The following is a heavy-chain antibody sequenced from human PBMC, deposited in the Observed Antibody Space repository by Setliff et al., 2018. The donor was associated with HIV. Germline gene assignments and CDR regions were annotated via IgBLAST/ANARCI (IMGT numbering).Heavy chain of an antibody. Sequence: GGSLRLSCAASGFTFSRYAMYWVRQAPGKGLEWVAVISYDGSNKYYADSVKGRFIISRDNSKNTLHLQMNSLRAEDTAVYYCARDCQVGWVFTYGMDVWGQGTLVTVSS. J-gene: IGHJ6*02. V-gene: IGHV3-30*04. D-gene: IGHD6-13*01. CDR1: GFTFSRYA. CDR3: ARDCQVGWVFTYGMDV. CDR2: ISYDGSNK.